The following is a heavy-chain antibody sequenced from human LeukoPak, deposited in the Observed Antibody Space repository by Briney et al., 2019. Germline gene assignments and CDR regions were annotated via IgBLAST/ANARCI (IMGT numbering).Heavy chain of an antibody. CDR3: ARATWDPNYYYYMDV. J-gene: IGHJ6*03. CDR2: ISSSSYI. V-gene: IGHV3-21*01. CDR1: GFTFSSYT. D-gene: IGHD1-26*01. Sequence: GGSLRLSCAASGFTFSSYTMKWVRQAPGKGLEWVSSISSSSYIYYADSVKGRFTISRDNAKNSLFLQMNSLRAEDTAVYFCARATWDPNYYYYMDVWGKGTTATISS.